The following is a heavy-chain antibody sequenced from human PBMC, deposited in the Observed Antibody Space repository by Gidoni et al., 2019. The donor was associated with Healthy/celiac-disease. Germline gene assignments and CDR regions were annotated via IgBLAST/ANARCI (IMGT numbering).Heavy chain of an antibody. CDR2: IYYSGST. J-gene: IGHJ6*02. CDR3: ARDRELDWDYYYYGMDV. Sequence: QVQLQESGPGLVKPSETLSLTCTVSGGSISSYYWSWIRQPPGKGLEWIGYIYYSGSTNYNPSLKSRVTISVDTSKNQFSLKLSSVTAADTAVYYCARDRELDWDYYYYGMDVWGQGTTVTVSS. CDR1: GGSISSYY. D-gene: IGHD1-26*01. V-gene: IGHV4-59*01.